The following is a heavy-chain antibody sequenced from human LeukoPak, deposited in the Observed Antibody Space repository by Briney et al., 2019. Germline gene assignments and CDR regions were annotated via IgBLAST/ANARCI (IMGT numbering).Heavy chain of an antibody. V-gene: IGHV3-23*01. D-gene: IGHD6-6*01. J-gene: IGHJ4*02. Sequence: GGSLRLSCAASGFIFSNYAMGWGRQAPGKGLEWVSSITGSGGDTYYADSVKGRFTFSRDNSKNTLHLQMNSLRAEDTAVYYCVRGLDYFDYWGQGTLVTVSS. CDR2: ITGSGGDT. CDR1: GFIFSNYA. CDR3: VRGLDYFDY.